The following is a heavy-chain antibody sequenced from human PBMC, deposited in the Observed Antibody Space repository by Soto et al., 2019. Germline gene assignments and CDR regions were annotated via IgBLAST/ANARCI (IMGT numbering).Heavy chain of an antibody. V-gene: IGHV4-59*01. CDR2: IYYSGST. CDR3: ARVPTVTTKSGYADY. Sequence: SETLSLTCTVSGGSISSYYWSWIRQPPGKGLEWIGYIYYSGSTNYNPSLKSRVTISVDTSKNQFSLKLSSVTAADTAVYYCARVPTVTTKSGYADYWGQGTLVTVSS. CDR1: GGSISSYY. J-gene: IGHJ4*02. D-gene: IGHD4-17*01.